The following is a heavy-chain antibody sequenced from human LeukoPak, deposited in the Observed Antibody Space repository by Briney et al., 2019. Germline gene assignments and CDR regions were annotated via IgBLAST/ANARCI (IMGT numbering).Heavy chain of an antibody. Sequence: GGSLTLSCAVSGFTFSNAWMSWVRQAPGKGLEWVGRMKSKTDGGTTDYAAPVNGRFTISRDESKNTLYLQMNSLKTEDTAVYYCATEGYSYGYSFDYWGQGTLVTVSS. J-gene: IGHJ4*02. D-gene: IGHD5-18*01. CDR1: GFTFSNAW. V-gene: IGHV3-15*01. CDR2: MKSKTDGGTT. CDR3: ATEGYSYGYSFDY.